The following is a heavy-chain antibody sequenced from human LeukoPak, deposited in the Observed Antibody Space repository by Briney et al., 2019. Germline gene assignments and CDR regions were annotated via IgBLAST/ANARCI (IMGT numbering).Heavy chain of an antibody. CDR3: ARGPEGYSSAWYDY. CDR2: IHTSGST. CDR1: GVSISSYY. V-gene: IGHV4-4*07. Sequence: SETLSLTCTVSGVSISSYYWTWVRQPPGKGLEWIGRIHTSGSTNYNPSLKSRVTMSVDTSNNQFSLKLKSVTAADTAVYYCARGPEGYSSAWYDYWGQGTLVTVAS. J-gene: IGHJ4*02. D-gene: IGHD6-19*01.